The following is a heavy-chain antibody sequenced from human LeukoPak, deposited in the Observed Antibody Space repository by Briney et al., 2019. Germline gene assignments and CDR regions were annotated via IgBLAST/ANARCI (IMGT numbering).Heavy chain of an antibody. CDR2: IYTSGST. CDR3: ARDLYSSSLKDPYYFDY. D-gene: IGHD6-13*01. Sequence: KTSETLSLTCNVSGGSISSSSYYWSWIRQPAGKGLEWIGRIYTSGSTNYNPSLKSRVTMSVDTSKNQFSLKLSSVTAADTAVYYCARDLYSSSLKDPYYFDYWGQGTLVTVSS. V-gene: IGHV4-61*02. CDR1: GGSISSSSYY. J-gene: IGHJ4*02.